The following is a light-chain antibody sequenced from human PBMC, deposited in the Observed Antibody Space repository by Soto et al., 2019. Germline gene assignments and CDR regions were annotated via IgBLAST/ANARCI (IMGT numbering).Light chain of an antibody. Sequence: EIVLRQSPCTLSLSPGESTTLSCRASQSVGRNFLAWYQQKPGRAPRLLIHGASNRATGIPDRFSGSGSETDFTLTISRLEPEDFAVYYCHQYATSPLTFGGGTKVEIK. CDR3: HQYATSPLT. CDR2: GAS. J-gene: IGKJ4*01. CDR1: QSVGRNF. V-gene: IGKV3-20*01.